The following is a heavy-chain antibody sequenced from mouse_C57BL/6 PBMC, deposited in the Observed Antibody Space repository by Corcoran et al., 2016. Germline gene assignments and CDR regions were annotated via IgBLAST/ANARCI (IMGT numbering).Heavy chain of an antibody. D-gene: IGHD1-1*01. CDR1: GYTFTTYG. Sequence: QIQLVQSGPELKKPGETVKISCKASGYTFTTYGMSWVKQAPGKGLKWMGWINTYSGVPTYADDFKGRFAFSLETSASTAYLQINNLKNEDTATYFCARKDYYGSSYGAMDYWGQGTSVTVSS. J-gene: IGHJ4*01. CDR2: INTYSGVP. CDR3: ARKDYYGSSYGAMDY. V-gene: IGHV9-3*01.